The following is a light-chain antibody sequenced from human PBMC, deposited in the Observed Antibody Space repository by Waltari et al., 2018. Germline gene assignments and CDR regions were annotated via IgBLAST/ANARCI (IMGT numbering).Light chain of an antibody. CDR2: EDT. CDR3: YSSDSTGLRV. J-gene: IGLJ1*01. CDR1: ELPRKY. V-gene: IGLV3-10*01. Sequence: YELTQPPSVSVSPGQTARITCSGHELPRKYAYWFQQKSGKAPRLGIYEDTKRPAGIPERFYGSSSGTVATLTSTGAQVDDEADYYCYSSDSTGLRVFGGGTTVVVL.